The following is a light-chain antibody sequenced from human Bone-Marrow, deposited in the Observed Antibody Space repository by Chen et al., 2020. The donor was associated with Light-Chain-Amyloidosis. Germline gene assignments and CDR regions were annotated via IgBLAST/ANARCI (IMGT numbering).Light chain of an antibody. CDR1: KLGDKY. Sequence: SYELTQPPSVSVSPGQTASITCSGDKLGDKYACWYQQKPGQSPVLVIYQAYKRPSGIPERFSGSHSGNTATLPISGPQAMDEADYSCQAWDSSTWVFGGGTKLTVL. J-gene: IGLJ3*02. CDR3: QAWDSSTWV. V-gene: IGLV3-1*01. CDR2: QAY.